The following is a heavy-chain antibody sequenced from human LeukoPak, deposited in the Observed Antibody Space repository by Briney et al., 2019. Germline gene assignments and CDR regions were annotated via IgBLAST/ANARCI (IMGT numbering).Heavy chain of an antibody. CDR1: GYTFTGYY. CDR2: INPNSGGT. D-gene: IGHD2-15*01. CDR3: ARGLGRGYCSGGSCYSWQFDY. Sequence: ASVKVSCKASGYTFTGYYMHWVRQAPGQGLEWMGWINPNSGGTNYAQKFQGRVTMTRDTSISTAYMELSRLRSDDTAVYYCARGLGRGYCSGGSCYSWQFDYWGQGTLVTVSS. J-gene: IGHJ4*02. V-gene: IGHV1-2*02.